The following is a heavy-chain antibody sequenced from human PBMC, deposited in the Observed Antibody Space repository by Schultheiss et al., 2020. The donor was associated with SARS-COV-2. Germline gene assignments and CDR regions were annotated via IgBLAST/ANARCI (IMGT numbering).Heavy chain of an antibody. CDR2: ISSSGSTI. Sequence: GGSLRLSCAASGFTFSDYYMSWIRQAPGKGLEWVSYISSSGSTIYYADSVKGRFTISRDNAKNSLYLQMNSLRAEDTAVYYCARGWDRGPMARSVLDYWGQGTLVTVSS. CDR1: GFTFSDYY. CDR3: ARGWDRGPMARSVLDY. V-gene: IGHV3-11*01. D-gene: IGHD3-10*01. J-gene: IGHJ4*02.